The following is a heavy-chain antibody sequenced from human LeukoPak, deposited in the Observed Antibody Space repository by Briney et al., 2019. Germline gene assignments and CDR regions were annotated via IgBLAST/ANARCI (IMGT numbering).Heavy chain of an antibody. CDR1: GGTFSSYA. D-gene: IGHD3-10*01. Sequence: ASVKVSCKASGGTFSSYAISWVRQAPGQGLEWMGGIIPIFGTANYAQKFQGRVTITADESTSTAYMELSSLRSEDTAVYYCARLAMVRGVILDSWGQGTLVTVSS. CDR3: ARLAMVRGVILDS. V-gene: IGHV1-69*13. J-gene: IGHJ4*02. CDR2: IIPIFGTA.